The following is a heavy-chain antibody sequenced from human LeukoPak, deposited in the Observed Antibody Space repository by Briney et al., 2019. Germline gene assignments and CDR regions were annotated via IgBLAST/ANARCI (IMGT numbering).Heavy chain of an antibody. Sequence: SETLSLTCTVSGGSISSYYWSWIRQPAGKVLEWIGRIYTSGSTNYNPSLKSRVTMSVDTSKNQFSLKLSSVTAADTAVYYCARDYDFWSGYYTYGMDVWGQGTTVTVSS. CDR2: IYTSGST. J-gene: IGHJ6*02. D-gene: IGHD3-3*01. V-gene: IGHV4-4*07. CDR3: ARDYDFWSGYYTYGMDV. CDR1: GGSISSYY.